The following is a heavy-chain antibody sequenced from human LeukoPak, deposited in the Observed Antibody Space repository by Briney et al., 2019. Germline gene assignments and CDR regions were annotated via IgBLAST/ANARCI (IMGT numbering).Heavy chain of an antibody. CDR3: ARDHNELFLVPPGGIYHYYGMDV. CDR2: INPNSGGT. J-gene: IGHJ6*02. Sequence: ASVKVSCKASGYTFTGYYMNWVRQAPGQGLEWRGWINPNSGGTNYAQKFQGRVTMTRDTSISTAYMELSRLRSDDTAVYYCARDHNELFLVPPGGIYHYYGMDVWGQGTTVTVSS. V-gene: IGHV1-2*02. CDR1: GYTFTGYY. D-gene: IGHD1-1*01.